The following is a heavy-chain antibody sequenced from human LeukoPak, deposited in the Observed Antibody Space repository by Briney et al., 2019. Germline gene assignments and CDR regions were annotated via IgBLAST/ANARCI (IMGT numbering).Heavy chain of an antibody. CDR3: ARVDGPSSGPYYYYYGMDV. Sequence: SETLSLTCAVYGGSFSGYCWSWIRQPPGKGLEWIGEINHSGSTNFNPSLKSRVTISVDTSKNQFSLKLSSVTAADTAVYYCARVDGPSSGPYYYYYGMDVWGQGTTVTVSS. D-gene: IGHD6-19*01. J-gene: IGHJ6*02. CDR2: INHSGST. CDR1: GGSFSGYC. V-gene: IGHV4-34*01.